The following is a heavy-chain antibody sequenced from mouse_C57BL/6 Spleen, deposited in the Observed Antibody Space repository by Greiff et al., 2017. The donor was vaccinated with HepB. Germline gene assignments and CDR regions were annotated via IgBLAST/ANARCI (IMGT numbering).Heavy chain of an antibody. CDR3: ERAGNYYGSSYRYFDV. V-gene: IGHV1-53*01. CDR2: INPSNGGT. CDR1: GYTFTSYW. Sequence: VQLQQPGPELVKPGASVKLSCKASGYTFTSYWMHWVKQRPGQGLEWIGNINPSNGGTNYNEKFKSKATLTVDKSSSTAYMQLSSLTSEDSAVYYCERAGNYYGSSYRYFDVWGTGTTVTVSS. J-gene: IGHJ1*03. D-gene: IGHD1-1*01.